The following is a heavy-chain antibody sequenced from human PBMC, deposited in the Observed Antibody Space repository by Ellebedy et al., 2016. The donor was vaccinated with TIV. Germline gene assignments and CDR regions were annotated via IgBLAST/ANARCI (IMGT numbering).Heavy chain of an antibody. CDR2: ISCDGTDK. Sequence: GESLKISCVASGFTFSSYGMHWVRQAPGQGPQWVAIISCDGTDKDYADSVKGRFTISRDNSKNTLYLQMNSLRAEDSAVYYCTKDKGTGGSCHDYWGQGTLVTVSS. CDR1: GFTFSSYG. V-gene: IGHV3-30*18. CDR3: TKDKGTGGSCHDY. D-gene: IGHD2-15*01. J-gene: IGHJ4*02.